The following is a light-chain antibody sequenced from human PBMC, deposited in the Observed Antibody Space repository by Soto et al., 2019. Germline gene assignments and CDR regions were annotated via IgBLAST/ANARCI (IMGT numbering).Light chain of an antibody. CDR1: SSDVGGYNF. V-gene: IGLV2-11*01. CDR2: DVS. Sequence: QSALTQPRSVSGSPGQSVTISCTGTSSDVGGYNFVSWYLQHPGKAPKLMIYDVSKRPSGVPDRFSGSKSGNTASLTISGLQAEDDADYYCCSYAGSYTWVFGPGTKVTVL. CDR3: CSYAGSYTWV. J-gene: IGLJ1*01.